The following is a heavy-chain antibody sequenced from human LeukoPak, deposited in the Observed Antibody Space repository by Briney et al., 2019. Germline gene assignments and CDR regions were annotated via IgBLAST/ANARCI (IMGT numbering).Heavy chain of an antibody. CDR1: GYSFTSYW. CDR3: ARLSSTSWAGYGWFDP. CDR2: IYPGDSDT. J-gene: IGHJ5*02. Sequence: GESLKISCKGSGYSFTSYWIGWVRQMPGKGLEWMGIIYPGDSDTRYSPSFQGQVTISADKSISTAYLQWSSLKASDTAMYYCARLSSTSWAGYGWFDPWGQGTLVTVSS. V-gene: IGHV5-51*01. D-gene: IGHD2-2*01.